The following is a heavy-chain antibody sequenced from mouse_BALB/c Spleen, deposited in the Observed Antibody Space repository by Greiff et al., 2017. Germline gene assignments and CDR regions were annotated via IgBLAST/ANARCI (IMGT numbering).Heavy chain of an antibody. D-gene: IGHD2-1*01. CDR1: GYTFTDYY. J-gene: IGHJ4*01. Sequence: VQLQQSGPELVKPGASVKISCKASGYTFTDYYINWVKQKPGQGLEWIGWIYPGSGNTKYNEKFKSKATLTVDNSSSTAYMELRSLTSEDSAVYYCARSAYGNFYAMDYWGQGTSVTVSA. CDR2: IYPGSGNT. V-gene: IGHV1-84*02. CDR3: ARSAYGNFYAMDY.